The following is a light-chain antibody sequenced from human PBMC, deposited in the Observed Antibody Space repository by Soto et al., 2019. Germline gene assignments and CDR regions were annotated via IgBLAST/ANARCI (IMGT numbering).Light chain of an antibody. CDR1: QSISSY. J-gene: IGKJ1*01. CDR3: QQTYTSPRT. V-gene: IGKV1-39*01. Sequence: IQMTQSPSSLSAYVGDRVTITFRASQSISSYLNWYQQEPGKAPKLLIYAASSLQSGVPSRFSGSGSGTDFSLTISSLQPEDFATYYCQQTYTSPRTFGQGTKVDIK. CDR2: AAS.